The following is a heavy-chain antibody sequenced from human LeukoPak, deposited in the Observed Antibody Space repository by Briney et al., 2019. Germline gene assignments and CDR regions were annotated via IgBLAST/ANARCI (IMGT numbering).Heavy chain of an antibody. D-gene: IGHD3-10*01. Sequence: ASVKVSCKASGYTFTSYGIIWVRQAPGQGLEWMGWISAYNGNTNYAQKLQGRVTMTTDTSTSTAYMELRSLRSDDTAVYYCAREGLWFGESKQAFDIWGQGTMVTVSS. V-gene: IGHV1-18*01. J-gene: IGHJ3*02. CDR3: AREGLWFGESKQAFDI. CDR1: GYTFTSYG. CDR2: ISAYNGNT.